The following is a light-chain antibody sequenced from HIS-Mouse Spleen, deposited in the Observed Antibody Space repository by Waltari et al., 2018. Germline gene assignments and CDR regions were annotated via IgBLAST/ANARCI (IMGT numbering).Light chain of an antibody. Sequence: SYELTQPPSVSVSPGQTARITCSGDALPKKYAYWYQQKSGQAPVLVIYEVSKRPSGIPERFSGSSSGTMGTLTISGAQVEDEADYYCYSTDSSGNHRVFGGGTKLTVL. CDR2: EVS. J-gene: IGLJ2*01. V-gene: IGLV3-10*01. CDR3: YSTDSSGNHRV. CDR1: ALPKKY.